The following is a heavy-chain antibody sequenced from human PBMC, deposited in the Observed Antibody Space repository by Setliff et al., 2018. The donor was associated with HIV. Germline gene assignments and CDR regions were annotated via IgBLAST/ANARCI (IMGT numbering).Heavy chain of an antibody. CDR1: GYTFTSYD. CDR2: ISAYNGNT. V-gene: IGHV1-18*01. J-gene: IGHJ3*02. Sequence: GASVKVSCKASGYTFTSYDINWVRQAAGHGLEWMGWISAYNGNTNYAQKLQGRVTVTTDTSTSTAYMELRSLRSDDTAVYYCARDRGVYCISSSCYSPVDAFDIWGQGTMVTVSS. CDR3: ARDRGVYCISSSCYSPVDAFDI. D-gene: IGHD2-2*01.